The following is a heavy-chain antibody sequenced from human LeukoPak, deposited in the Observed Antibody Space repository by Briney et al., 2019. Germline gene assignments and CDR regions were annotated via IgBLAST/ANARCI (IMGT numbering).Heavy chain of an antibody. Sequence: PGGSLRLSCAASGFIFSSYSMNWVRQAPGKGLEWVSVISGSGGSTYSADSVKGRFTISRDNSKNTLYLQMNSLRAEDTAVYYCAKDRFPYDNSGFLHYFDYWGQGTLVTVAS. D-gene: IGHD3-22*01. V-gene: IGHV3-23*01. CDR2: ISGSGGST. J-gene: IGHJ4*02. CDR3: AKDRFPYDNSGFLHYFDY. CDR1: GFIFSSYS.